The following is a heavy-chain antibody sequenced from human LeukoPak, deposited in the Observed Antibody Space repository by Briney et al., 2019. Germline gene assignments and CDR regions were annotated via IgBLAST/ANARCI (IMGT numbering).Heavy chain of an antibody. CDR1: GFTFSSYW. CDR3: TRWARYCSSGSCYSWFDP. D-gene: IGHD2-15*01. J-gene: IGHJ5*02. Sequence: PGGSLRLSCVASGFTFSSYWMSWVRQAPGKGLXXXXNMKIEGSEEYYVDSVKGRFTISRDNAKNSLYLQMNSLRVDDTAVYYCTRWARYCSSGSCYSWFDPWGQGTLVTVSS. V-gene: IGHV3-7*01. CDR2: MKIEGSEE.